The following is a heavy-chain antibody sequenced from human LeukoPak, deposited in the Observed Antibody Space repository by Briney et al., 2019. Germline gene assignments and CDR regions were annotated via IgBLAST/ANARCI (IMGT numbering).Heavy chain of an antibody. CDR2: ISYDGSNK. CDR1: GFTFSSYA. D-gene: IGHD2-8*02. J-gene: IGHJ4*02. V-gene: IGHV3-30-3*01. Sequence: GGSLRLSCAASGFTFSSYAMHWVRQAPGKGLEWVAVISYDGSNKYYADSVKGRFTISRDNAKNAVYLQMNSLRAEDTAVYYCARDLVGLTGDFWGQGALVTVSS. CDR3: ARDLVGLTGDF.